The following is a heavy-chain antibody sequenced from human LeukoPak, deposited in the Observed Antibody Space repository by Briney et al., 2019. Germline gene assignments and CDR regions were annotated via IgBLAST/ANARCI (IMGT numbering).Heavy chain of an antibody. J-gene: IGHJ4*02. CDR1: GGSISSYY. D-gene: IGHD3-3*01. Sequence: SETLSLTCTVSGGSISSYYWSWIRQPAGKGLEWIGRIYTSGSTNYNPSLKSRVTMSVDTSKNQFSLKLSSVTAADTAVYYCTRGEGDFWSGYYIDYWGQGTLVTVSS. CDR2: IYTSGST. CDR3: TRGEGDFWSGYYIDY. V-gene: IGHV4-4*07.